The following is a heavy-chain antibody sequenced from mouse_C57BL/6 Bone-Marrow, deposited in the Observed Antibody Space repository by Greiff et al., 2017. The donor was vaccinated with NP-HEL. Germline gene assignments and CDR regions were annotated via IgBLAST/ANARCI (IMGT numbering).Heavy chain of an antibody. CDR1: GYTFTDYY. D-gene: IGHD1-1*01. V-gene: IGHV1-19*01. CDR2: INPYNGGT. CDR3: ARPYYGSSLAWFAY. Sequence: VQLQQSGPVLVKPGASVKMSCKASGYTFTDYYMNWVKQSHGKSLEWIGVINPYNGGTSYNQKFKGKATLTVDKSSSTAYMELNSLTSEDSAVYYCARPYYGSSLAWFAYWGQGTLVTVSA. J-gene: IGHJ3*01.